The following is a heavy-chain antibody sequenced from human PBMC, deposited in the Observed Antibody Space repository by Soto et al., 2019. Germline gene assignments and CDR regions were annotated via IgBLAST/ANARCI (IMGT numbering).Heavy chain of an antibody. V-gene: IGHV1-18*01. CDR3: ARGVVPAHSVHNWFDP. J-gene: IGHJ5*02. CDR2: ISAYNGNT. CDR1: GYTFTSYG. Sequence: ASLKVSCKASGYTFTSYGISWVRQAPGQGLEWMGWISAYNGNTNYAQKLQGRVTMTTDTSTSTAYMELRSLRSDDTAVYYCARGVVPAHSVHNWFDPWGQGTLVTVSS. D-gene: IGHD2-2*01.